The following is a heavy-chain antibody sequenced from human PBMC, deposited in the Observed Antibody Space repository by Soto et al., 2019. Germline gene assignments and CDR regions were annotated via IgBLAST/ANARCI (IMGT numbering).Heavy chain of an antibody. CDR2: IYYSGST. V-gene: IGHV4-31*03. J-gene: IGHJ6*02. CDR1: GGSISSGGYY. CDR3: ARDGPQARIRHYGMDV. Sequence: SETLSLTCTVSGGSISSGGYYWSWIRQHPGKGLEWIGYIYYSGSTYYNPSLKSRVTISVDTSKNQFSLKLSSVTAADTAVYYCARDGPQARIRHYGMDVCGQGPTVTVYS.